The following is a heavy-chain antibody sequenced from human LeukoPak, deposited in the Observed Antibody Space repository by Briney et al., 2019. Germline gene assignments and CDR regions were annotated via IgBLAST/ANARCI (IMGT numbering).Heavy chain of an antibody. CDR2: ISWNSGSI. CDR1: GFTFDDYA. J-gene: IGHJ4*02. V-gene: IGHV3-9*01. Sequence: PGRSLRLSCAASGFTFDDYAMHWVRQAPGKGLEWVSGISWNSGSIGYADSVKGRFTISRDNSKNTLYLQMNSLRAEDTAVYYCATGYSYGCFDYWGQGTLVTVSS. CDR3: ATGYSYGCFDY. D-gene: IGHD5-18*01.